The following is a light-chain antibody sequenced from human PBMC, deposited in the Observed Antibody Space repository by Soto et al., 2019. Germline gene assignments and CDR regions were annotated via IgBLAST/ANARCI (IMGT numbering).Light chain of an antibody. CDR3: QQYNDLST. CDR1: QSVSTL. CDR2: KAS. V-gene: IGKV1-5*03. J-gene: IGKJ4*01. Sequence: DVQMTQSPSTLSASVGERVTITCRASQSVSTLLAWYQQKPGKAPKLLIYKASSLESGVPSRFSGSGSGTEFTLAISSLQPEDFATYYCQQYNDLSTFGGGTKVDIK.